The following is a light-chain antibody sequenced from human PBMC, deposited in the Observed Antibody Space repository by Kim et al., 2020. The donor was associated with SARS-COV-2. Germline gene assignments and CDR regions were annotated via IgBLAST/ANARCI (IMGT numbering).Light chain of an antibody. V-gene: IGLV1-51*01. CDR1: SSNIGNNY. CDR2: DND. J-gene: IGLJ2*01. CDR3: GTWDNNLNAGV. Sequence: QSVLTKPPSGSAAPGQKVTISCSGSSSNIGNNYVSWYHQLPGTTPKLLIYDNDKRPSGIPDRFSGSKSGTSATLGITTLQTGDEAVYHCGTWDNNLNAGVFGGGTQLTVL.